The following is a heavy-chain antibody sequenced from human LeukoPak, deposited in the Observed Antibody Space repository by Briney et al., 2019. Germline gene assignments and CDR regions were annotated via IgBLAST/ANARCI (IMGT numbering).Heavy chain of an antibody. V-gene: IGHV3-9*01. CDR3: AKDLTGGYSYGRYFDY. D-gene: IGHD5-18*01. CDR1: GFTFDDSA. J-gene: IGHJ4*01. Sequence: SLRLSCAAPGFTFDDSAMHWVRQAPGKGLEWVSGISLDSGSIAYADSVKGRFTISRDNAKTSLYLQMNSLRAKDTALYYCAKDLTGGYSYGRYFDYWGQGTLVTVSS. CDR2: ISLDSGSI.